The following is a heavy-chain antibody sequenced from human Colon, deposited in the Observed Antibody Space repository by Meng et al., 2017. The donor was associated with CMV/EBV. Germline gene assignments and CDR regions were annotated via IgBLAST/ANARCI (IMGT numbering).Heavy chain of an antibody. CDR3: ARDYALRRFDY. V-gene: IGHV4-59*01. Sequence: SETLSLTCTLSGGSLSSFYWSWIRQSPGTGLEWLGHFYHSGIINYNPSLKNRATISVDMARNQLSLKLTAVTAADTAVYYCARDYALRRFDYWGQGTLVTVSS. CDR1: GGSLSSFY. CDR2: FYHSGII. J-gene: IGHJ4*02. D-gene: IGHD2-2*01.